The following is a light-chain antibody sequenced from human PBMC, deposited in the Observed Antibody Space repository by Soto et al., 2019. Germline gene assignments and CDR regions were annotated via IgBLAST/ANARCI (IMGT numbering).Light chain of an antibody. CDR2: EVS. CDR3: SSYTSSSTRV. V-gene: IGLV2-14*01. J-gene: IGLJ3*02. CDR1: SSDVGGYNY. Sequence: QSALTQPASVSGSPGQSITISCTGTSSDVGGYNYVSWYQQHPGKAPKLMIYEVSNRPSGVSNRFSGSKSGNTASLTISGLQAEEEDDYYCSSYTSSSTRVFGGGTKVTVL.